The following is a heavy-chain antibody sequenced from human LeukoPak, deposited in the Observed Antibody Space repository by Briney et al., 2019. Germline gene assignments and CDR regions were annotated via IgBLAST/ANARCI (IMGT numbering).Heavy chain of an antibody. CDR2: INPNSGGT. Sequence: EASVKLSCKVSGYTFTGYYMHCVRQAPGPGLEWRGWINPNSGGTNYAQKFQGRVTMTRDTSISTAYMELSRLRSDDTAVYYCAREGDYVWGSNDYWGQGTLVTVSS. CDR3: AREGDYVWGSNDY. V-gene: IGHV1-2*02. J-gene: IGHJ4*02. CDR1: GYTFTGYY. D-gene: IGHD3-16*01.